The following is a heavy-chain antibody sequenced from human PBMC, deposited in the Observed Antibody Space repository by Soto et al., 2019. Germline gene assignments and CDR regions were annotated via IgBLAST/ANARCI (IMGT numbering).Heavy chain of an antibody. CDR3: ARPSGSYLYYFDY. D-gene: IGHD1-26*01. J-gene: IGHJ4*02. CDR2: IYYSGST. V-gene: IGHV4-39*01. Sequence: SETLSLTCTVSGGSISSSSYYWGWIRQPPGKGLEWIGSIYYSGSTYYNPSLKSRVTISVDTSKNQFSLKLSSVTAADTAVYYCARPSGSYLYYFDYRGQGTSVTVSS. CDR1: GGSISSSSYY.